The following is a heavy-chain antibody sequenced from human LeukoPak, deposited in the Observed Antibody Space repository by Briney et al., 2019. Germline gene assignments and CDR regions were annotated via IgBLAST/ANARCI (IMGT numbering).Heavy chain of an antibody. Sequence: PGGSLRLSCAASGFTFSSYAMHWVRQAPGKGLEWVAVISYDGSNKYYADSVKGRFTISRDNSKNTLYLQMNSLRSEDTAVYYCARDFAYSGGIVVFDPWGQGTLVTVSS. J-gene: IGHJ5*02. CDR1: GFTFSSYA. CDR2: ISYDGSNK. V-gene: IGHV3-30*04. CDR3: ARDFAYSGGIVVFDP. D-gene: IGHD1-26*01.